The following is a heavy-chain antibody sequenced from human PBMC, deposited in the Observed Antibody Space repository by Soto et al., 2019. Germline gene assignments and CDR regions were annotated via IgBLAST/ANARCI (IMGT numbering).Heavy chain of an antibody. Sequence: GGSLRLSCEASGFKFGGYGVHWVRQAPGKGLESVAVKWDDGNNKYSAVYVKGRITISRDNSKMMLYMQMNSLRAADTSLYYCASHVIGGSGDVCYDMDFWGQGTLVTVSS. V-gene: IGHV3-33*01. CDR1: GFKFGGYG. D-gene: IGHD2-15*01. CDR2: KWDDGNNK. J-gene: IGHJ4*02. CDR3: ASHVIGGSGDVCYDMDF.